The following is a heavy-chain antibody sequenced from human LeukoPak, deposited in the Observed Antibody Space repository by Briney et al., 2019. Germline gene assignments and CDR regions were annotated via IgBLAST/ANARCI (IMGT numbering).Heavy chain of an antibody. J-gene: IGHJ4*02. CDR3: ARVRFGAPDY. CDR1: GGTFSSYA. Sequence: ASVKVSCKASGGTFSSYAIGWVRQAPGQGLEWMGGIIPIFGTANYAQKFQGRVTITADESTSTAYMELSSLRSEDTAVYYCARVRFGAPDYWGQGTLVTVSS. D-gene: IGHD3-3*01. CDR2: IIPIFGTA. V-gene: IGHV1-69*13.